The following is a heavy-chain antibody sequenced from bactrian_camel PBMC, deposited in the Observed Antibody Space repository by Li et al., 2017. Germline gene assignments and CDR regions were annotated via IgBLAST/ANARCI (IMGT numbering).Heavy chain of an antibody. J-gene: IGHJ4*01. Sequence: QLVESGGGSVQAGGSLKLSCTTSGYAFGRHCMGWFRQAPGQAREAVAAIYTHPGGAIWHADSVKDRFTISRDNAKNTLYLQMNSLKPEDTAEYYCAAIYGSRCRGSAYWGQGTQVTVSS. CDR1: GYAFGRHC. V-gene: IGHV3S28*01. D-gene: IGHD6*01. CDR3: AAIYGSRCRGSAY. CDR2: IYTHPGGAI.